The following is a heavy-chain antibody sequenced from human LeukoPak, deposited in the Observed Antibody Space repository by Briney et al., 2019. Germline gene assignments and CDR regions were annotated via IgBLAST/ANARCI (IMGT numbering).Heavy chain of an antibody. Sequence: ASVKVSCKASGYTFTSYAMHWVRQAPGQGLEWMGIINPSGGSTSYAQKFQGRVTMTRDTSTSTVYMELSSLRSEDTAVYYCARDRITIFGVVTMPLSGSFDYWGQGTLVTVSS. J-gene: IGHJ4*02. CDR3: ARDRITIFGVVTMPLSGSFDY. V-gene: IGHV1-46*01. D-gene: IGHD3-3*01. CDR2: INPSGGST. CDR1: GYTFTSYA.